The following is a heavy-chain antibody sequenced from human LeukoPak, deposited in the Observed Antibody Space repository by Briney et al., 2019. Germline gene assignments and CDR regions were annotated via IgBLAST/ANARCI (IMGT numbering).Heavy chain of an antibody. CDR2: IYDDGST. D-gene: IGHD3-22*01. Sequence: SETLSLTCTVSGRSIRGYYWSWIRQPPGKGLEYIGYIYDDGSTNSNPSLKSRATISMDTSKNQFSLKLSSVTAADTAVYYCAGGYYDSSGYPALFHIWGQGTMVTVSS. J-gene: IGHJ3*02. CDR1: GRSIRGYY. V-gene: IGHV4-59*08. CDR3: AGGYYDSSGYPALFHI.